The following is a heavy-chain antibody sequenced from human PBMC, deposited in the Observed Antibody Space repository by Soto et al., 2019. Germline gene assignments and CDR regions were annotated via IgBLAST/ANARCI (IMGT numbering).Heavy chain of an antibody. Sequence: SETLSLTCTASGDSISSDDYYWSWIRQPPGKGLEWVGYIYYTGRTSYNPSLESRLTISIDTSKNHFSLKLSSVSAADTAVYYCARDRSNSPDYFDYWGQGALVTV. D-gene: IGHD6-6*01. CDR2: IYYTGRT. V-gene: IGHV4-30-4*01. CDR1: GDSISSDDYY. J-gene: IGHJ4*02. CDR3: ARDRSNSPDYFDY.